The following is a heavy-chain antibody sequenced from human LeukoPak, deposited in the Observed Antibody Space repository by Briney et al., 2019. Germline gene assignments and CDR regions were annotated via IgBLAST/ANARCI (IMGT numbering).Heavy chain of an antibody. CDR2: ISYIGST. CDR1: ADSFSSHY. J-gene: IGHJ3*02. CDR3: ARDLVTVTKGFDI. D-gene: IGHD4-17*01. V-gene: IGHV4-59*11. Sequence: PSETLSLTCAVSADSFSSHYLTWVRHPPGKGLEWIGYISYIGSTNYNPSFKSGVTISIDTSKNKFYLKLSSVTGADTAVYYCARDLVTVTKGFDIWGQGTMVSVSS.